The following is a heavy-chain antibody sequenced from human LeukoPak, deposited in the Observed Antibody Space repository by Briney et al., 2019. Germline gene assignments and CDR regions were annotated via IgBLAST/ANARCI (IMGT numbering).Heavy chain of an antibody. CDR3: ARERTTALDY. Sequence: SETLSLTCTVSGGSISSYYWSWIRQPPGKGLEWIGYTYYSGSTNYNPSLKSRVTISVDTSKNQFSLKLSSVTAADTAVYYCARERTTALDYWGQGTLVTVSS. CDR1: GGSISSYY. V-gene: IGHV4-59*01. CDR2: TYYSGST. D-gene: IGHD4-17*01. J-gene: IGHJ4*02.